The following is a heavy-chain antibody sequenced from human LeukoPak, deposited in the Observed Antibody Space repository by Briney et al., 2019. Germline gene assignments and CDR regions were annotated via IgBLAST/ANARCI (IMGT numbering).Heavy chain of an antibody. D-gene: IGHD5-24*01. CDR1: GFTLSSYD. J-gene: IGHJ4*02. V-gene: IGHV3-13*01. Sequence: GGSLRLSCAASGFTLSSYDMHWVRQATGKGLEWVSAIGTAGDTYYPGSVKGRFTISRENAKNSLYLQMNSLRAGDTAVYYCARDGYNSEFDYWGQGTLVTVSS. CDR2: IGTAGDT. CDR3: ARDGYNSEFDY.